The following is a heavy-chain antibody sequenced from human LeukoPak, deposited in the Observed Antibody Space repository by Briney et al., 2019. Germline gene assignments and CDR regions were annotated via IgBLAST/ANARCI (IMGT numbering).Heavy chain of an antibody. D-gene: IGHD3-22*01. CDR1: GGSISSYY. V-gene: IGHV4-59*12. CDR2: IYYSGST. Sequence: PSETLSLTCTVSGGSISSYYWSWIRQPPGKGLEWIGYIYYSGSTYYNPSLKSRVTMSVDTSKNQFSLKLSSVTAADTAVYYCARDRYYYDSSGYDPYFDYWGQGTLVTVSS. J-gene: IGHJ4*02. CDR3: ARDRYYYDSSGYDPYFDY.